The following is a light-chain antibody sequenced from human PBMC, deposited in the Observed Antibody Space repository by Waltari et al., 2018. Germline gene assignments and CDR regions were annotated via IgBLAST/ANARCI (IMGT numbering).Light chain of an antibody. Sequence: QSALTQPAPVSGSPGQSITISCPVTTTDVRLYNLLPLYQQHPGKAPKLMNYEVTKRPSEISSRFSGSKSGNTASLTISGLQAEDEADYYCCSYAGSSTFRVFGGGTKLTVL. CDR3: CSYAGSSTFRV. J-gene: IGLJ3*02. V-gene: IGLV2-23*02. CDR2: EVT. CDR1: TTDVRLYNL.